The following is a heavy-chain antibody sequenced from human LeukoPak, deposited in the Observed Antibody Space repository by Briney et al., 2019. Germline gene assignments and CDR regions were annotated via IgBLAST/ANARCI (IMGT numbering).Heavy chain of an antibody. J-gene: IGHJ1*01. V-gene: IGHV4-34*01. Sequence: SETLSLTCAVYGGSFSGYYWSWIRQPPGKGLEWIGEINHSGSTNYNPSLKSRVTISVDTSKNQFSLKLSSVTAADTAVYDCARGRRHFQHWGQCTLVTVSS. CDR1: GGSFSGYY. CDR2: INHSGST. CDR3: ARGRRHFQH.